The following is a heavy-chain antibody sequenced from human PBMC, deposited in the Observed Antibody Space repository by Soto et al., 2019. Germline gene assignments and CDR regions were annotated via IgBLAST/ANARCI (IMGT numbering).Heavy chain of an antibody. CDR3: AIDVCPGSISLYLDAFDI. CDR1: GFSFGSSW. CDR2: IKKDGSKI. Sequence: EVQLVESGGDLVQPGGSLRLSCAASGFSFGSSWMTWVRQAPGKGLEWVANIKKDGSKINYLDSVRGRFTVSRDNAKNSLYLEMNSLRAEYTAFYYCAIDVCPGSISLYLDAFDIWGQGTMVTVSS. D-gene: IGHD3-10*01. J-gene: IGHJ3*02. V-gene: IGHV3-7*05.